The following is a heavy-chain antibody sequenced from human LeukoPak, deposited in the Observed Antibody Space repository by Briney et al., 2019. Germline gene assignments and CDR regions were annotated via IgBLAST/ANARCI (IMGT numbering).Heavy chain of an antibody. CDR3: ARDGPWGIAVAGTLDY. CDR1: GGSISSGDYY. Sequence: SETLSLTCTVSGGSISSGDYYWSWIRQPPGKGLEWIEYIYYSGSTYYNPSLKSRVTISVDTSKNQSSLKLSSVTAADTAVYYCARDGPWGIAVAGTLDYWGQGTLVTVSS. CDR2: IYYSGST. V-gene: IGHV4-30-4*08. D-gene: IGHD6-19*01. J-gene: IGHJ4*02.